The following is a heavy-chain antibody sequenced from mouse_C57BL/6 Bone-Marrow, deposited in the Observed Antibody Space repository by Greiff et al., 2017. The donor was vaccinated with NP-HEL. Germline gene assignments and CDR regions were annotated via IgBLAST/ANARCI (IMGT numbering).Heavy chain of an antibody. CDR1: GFTFSSYA. D-gene: IGHD1-1*01. CDR3: TRERGSSYGYFDV. CDR2: ISSGGDYI. V-gene: IGHV5-9-1*02. J-gene: IGHJ1*03. Sequence: EVKVEESGEGLVKPGGSLKLSCAASGFTFSSYAMSWVRQTPEKRLEWVAYISSGGDYIYYVDTVKGRFTISRDNARNTLYLQMSSLKSEDTAMYYCTRERGSSYGYFDVWGTGTTVTVSS.